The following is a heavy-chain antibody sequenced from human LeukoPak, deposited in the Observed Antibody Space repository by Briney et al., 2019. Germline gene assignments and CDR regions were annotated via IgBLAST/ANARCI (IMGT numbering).Heavy chain of an antibody. Sequence: SETLSLTCTVSGGSISSYYWSWIRQPAGKGLEWIGRIYTSGSNNYNPSLKSRVTISVDTSKNQFSLKLSSVTAADTAVYYCARGKKDGYNFSGYYYYYYMDVWGKGTTVTISS. V-gene: IGHV4-4*07. CDR1: GGSISSYY. J-gene: IGHJ6*03. CDR2: IYTSGSN. CDR3: ARGKKDGYNFSGYYYYYYMDV. D-gene: IGHD5-24*01.